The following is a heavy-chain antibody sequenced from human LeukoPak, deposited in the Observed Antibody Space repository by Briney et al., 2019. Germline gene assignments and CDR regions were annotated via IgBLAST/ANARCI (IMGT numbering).Heavy chain of an antibody. CDR1: GVAFSNYY. D-gene: IGHD1-26*01. CDR3: AGGRGSYMDY. V-gene: IGHV4-59*05. CDR2: IYYSGST. Sequence: SETLSLTCAVSGVAFSNYYWSWVRQSPRKGLEWIGSIYYSGSTYYNPSLKSRVTISVDTSKNQFSLKLSSVTAADTAVYYCAGGRGSYMDYWGQGTLVTVSS. J-gene: IGHJ4*02.